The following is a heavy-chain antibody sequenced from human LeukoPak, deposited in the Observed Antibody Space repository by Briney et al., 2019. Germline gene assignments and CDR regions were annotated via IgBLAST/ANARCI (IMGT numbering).Heavy chain of an antibody. Sequence: SVKVSCKASGGTFSSYAISWVRQAPGQGLEWMGRIIPILGIANYAQKFQGRVTITADKSTSTAYMELSSLRSEDTAVYYCAVGDYYGSGVKYYFDYWGQGTLVTVSS. V-gene: IGHV1-69*04. J-gene: IGHJ4*02. CDR2: IIPILGIA. D-gene: IGHD3-10*01. CDR1: GGTFSSYA. CDR3: AVGDYYGSGVKYYFDY.